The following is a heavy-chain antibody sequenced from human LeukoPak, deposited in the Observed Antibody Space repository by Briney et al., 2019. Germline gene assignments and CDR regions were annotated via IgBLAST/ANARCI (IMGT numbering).Heavy chain of an antibody. V-gene: IGHV3-21*01. J-gene: IGHJ6*02. Sequence: GGSLRLSCAASGFIFSDYYMSWVRQAPGKGLEWVSSISSSSSYIYYADSVKGRFTISRDNAKNSLYLQMNSLRAEDTAVYYCARDLGPDIVVVPAAKDYYYYGMDVWGQGTTVTVSS. CDR3: ARDLGPDIVVVPAAKDYYYYGMDV. D-gene: IGHD2-2*01. CDR2: ISSSSSYI. CDR1: GFIFSDYY.